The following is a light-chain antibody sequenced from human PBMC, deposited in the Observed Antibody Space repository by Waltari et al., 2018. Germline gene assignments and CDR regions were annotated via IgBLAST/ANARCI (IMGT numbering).Light chain of an antibody. J-gene: IGKJ4*01. Sequence: EIVLTQSPVTLSLSLGDRATLSCRASENINRYLAWYQQNPGQAPRLLIYDASNRASATPPRFRGSGSGTDFTLTISSLEPEDFAVYYCQQRANWPLTFGGGTKVEIK. CDR2: DAS. CDR3: QQRANWPLT. V-gene: IGKV3-11*01. CDR1: ENINRY.